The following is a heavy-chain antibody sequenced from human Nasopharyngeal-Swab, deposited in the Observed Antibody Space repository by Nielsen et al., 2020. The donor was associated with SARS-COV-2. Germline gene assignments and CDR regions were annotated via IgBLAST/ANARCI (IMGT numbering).Heavy chain of an antibody. J-gene: IGHJ6*02. CDR2: INHSGST. Sequence: GSLRLSCAVYGGSFSGYYWSWIRQPPGKGLGWIGEINHSGSTNYNPSLKSRVTISVDTSKNQFSLKLSSVTAADTAVYYCARRAARYYYGMDVWGQGTTVTVSS. V-gene: IGHV4-34*01. CDR1: GGSFSGYY. D-gene: IGHD6-6*01. CDR3: ARRAARYYYGMDV.